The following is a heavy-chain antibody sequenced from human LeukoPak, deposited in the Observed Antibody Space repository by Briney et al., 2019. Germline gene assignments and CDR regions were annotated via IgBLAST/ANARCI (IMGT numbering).Heavy chain of an antibody. J-gene: IGHJ4*02. V-gene: IGHV3-23*01. CDR1: GFTFNFYA. D-gene: IGHD5-18*01. Sequence: GGSLRLSCAASGFTFNFYAMSWVRQAPGKGLEWVSGISDNEGRTYYTDSVKGRFTISRDKTKNTEFLQMHNLRADDTAVYFCAKHDSFIPYWGQGALVTVSS. CDR3: AKHDSFIPY. CDR2: ISDNEGRT.